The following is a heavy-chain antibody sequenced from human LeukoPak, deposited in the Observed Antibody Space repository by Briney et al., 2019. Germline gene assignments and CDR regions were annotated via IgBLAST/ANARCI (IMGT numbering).Heavy chain of an antibody. V-gene: IGHV4-39*01. CDR3: ARGSSRGTRLYYFDY. CDR1: GGSISSSSYY. D-gene: IGHD5-12*01. J-gene: IGHJ4*02. CDR2: IYYSGST. Sequence: SETLSLTCTVSGGSISSSSYYLGWIRQPPGKGLEWIVSIYYSGSTYYNPSLKSRVTISVDTSKNQFSLKLSSVTAADTAVYYCARGSSRGTRLYYFDYWGQGTLVTVSS.